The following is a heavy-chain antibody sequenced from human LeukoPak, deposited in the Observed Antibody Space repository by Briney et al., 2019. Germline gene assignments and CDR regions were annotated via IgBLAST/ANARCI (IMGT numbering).Heavy chain of an antibody. D-gene: IGHD6-6*01. CDR3: ARGGGYSSSSGFDY. J-gene: IGHJ4*02. CDR2: TYYRSKWYN. CDR1: GDSVSSNSAA. Sequence: SQTLSLTCAISGDSVSSNSAAWNWIRQSPSRGLEWLGRTYYRSKWYNDYAVSVKSRITINPDTSKNQFSPQLNSVTPEDTAVYYCARGGGYSSSSGFDYWGQGTLVTVSS. V-gene: IGHV6-1*01.